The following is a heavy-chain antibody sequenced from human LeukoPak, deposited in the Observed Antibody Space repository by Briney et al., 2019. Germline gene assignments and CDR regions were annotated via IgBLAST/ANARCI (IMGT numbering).Heavy chain of an antibody. V-gene: IGHV1-69*13. CDR1: GGTFSSYA. J-gene: IGHJ4*02. Sequence: SVKVSCKASGGTFSSYAISWVRQAPGQGLEWMGGIIPIFGTANYAQKFQGRVTITADESTSTAYMELSSLRSDDTAVYYCATREYYYDSSGFLRQWGQGTLVTVSS. CDR3: ATREYYYDSSGFLRQ. D-gene: IGHD3-22*01. CDR2: IIPIFGTA.